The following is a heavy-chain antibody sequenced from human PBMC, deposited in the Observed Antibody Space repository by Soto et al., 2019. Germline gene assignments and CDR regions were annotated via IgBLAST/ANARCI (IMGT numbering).Heavy chain of an antibody. J-gene: IGHJ4*02. D-gene: IGHD3-16*02. CDR1: GFTFSNAW. CDR3: TTNYYYVYVWGSYLPRF. Sequence: EVQLVESGGGLVKPGGSLRLSCAASGFTFSNAWMNWVRQAPGKGLEWVGRIKSKTDGGTTDYAAPVKGRFTISRDDSKNTLYLQMNSLKTEDAAVYYCTTNYYYVYVWGSYLPRFWGQGTLVTVSS. V-gene: IGHV3-15*07. CDR2: IKSKTDGGTT.